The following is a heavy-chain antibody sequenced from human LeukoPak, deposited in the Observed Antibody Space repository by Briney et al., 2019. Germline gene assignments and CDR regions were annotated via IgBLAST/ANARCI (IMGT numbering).Heavy chain of an antibody. CDR3: ARGDYCSNTSWYNGAFDI. CDR2: IIPMFRTP. D-gene: IGHD2-2*01. V-gene: IGHV1-69*05. Sequence: AASVKVSCKASGYTFTSYAISWVRQAPGQGLEWMGGIIPMFRTPKYAQKFQGRVTITTDEFTSTEYMELSSLGPEDTAVYYCARGDYCSNTSWYNGAFDIWGQGTMVTVP. J-gene: IGHJ3*02. CDR1: GYTFTSYA.